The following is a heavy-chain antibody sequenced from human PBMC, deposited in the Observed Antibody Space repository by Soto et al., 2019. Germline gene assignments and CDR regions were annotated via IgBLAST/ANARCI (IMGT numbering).Heavy chain of an antibody. J-gene: IGHJ6*03. V-gene: IGHV1-8*01. D-gene: IGHD2-2*01. CDR1: GYTFTSYG. CDR2: MNPNSGNT. CDR3: ARGAVYCSSTSCYFDYYYYYMDV. Sequence: ASVKVSCKASGYTFTSYGINWVRQATGQGLEWMGWMNPNSGNTGYAQKFQGRVTMTRNTSISTAYMELSSLRSEDTAVYYCARGAVYCSSTSCYFDYYYYYMDVWGKGTTVTVSS.